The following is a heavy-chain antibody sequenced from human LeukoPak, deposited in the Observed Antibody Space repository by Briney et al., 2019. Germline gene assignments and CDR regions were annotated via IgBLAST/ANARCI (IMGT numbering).Heavy chain of an antibody. CDR1: GGSISSYY. J-gene: IGHJ3*02. V-gene: IGHV4-59*08. Sequence: PSETLSLTCTVSGGSISSYYWSWIRQPPGKGLEWIGYIYYSGSTNYNPSLKCRVTISVDTSKNQFSLKLSSVTAADTAVYYCARHSAEAYYDSSGYPGAFDIWGQGTMVTVSS. CDR2: IYYSGST. D-gene: IGHD3-22*01. CDR3: ARHSAEAYYDSSGYPGAFDI.